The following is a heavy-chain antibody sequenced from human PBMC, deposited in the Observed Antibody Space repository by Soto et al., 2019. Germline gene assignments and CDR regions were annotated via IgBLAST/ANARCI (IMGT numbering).Heavy chain of an antibody. V-gene: IGHV3-23*01. D-gene: IGHD6-19*01. CDR2: ISGSGGTT. CDR1: GFTFSSYA. CDR3: ANDYSSGWYDTFDY. Sequence: GGSLRLSCAASGFTFSSYAMSWVRQAPGKGLEWVSAISGSGGTTYYADSVKGRFTFSRDNSKNTLYLQMNSLRAEDTAVYYCANDYSSGWYDTFDYWGQGTLVTVSS. J-gene: IGHJ4*02.